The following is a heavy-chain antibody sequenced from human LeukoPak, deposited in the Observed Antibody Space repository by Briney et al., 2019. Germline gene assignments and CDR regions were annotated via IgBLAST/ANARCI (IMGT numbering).Heavy chain of an antibody. CDR3: ARAHSSGWSLAKVDY. D-gene: IGHD6-19*01. J-gene: IGHJ4*02. V-gene: IGHV1-18*01. CDR2: ISPYNGDT. CDR1: GYTFSTYG. Sequence: ASVKVSCKASGYTFSTYGITWVRQAPGQGLEWMGWISPYNGDTNYAQKLQGRVTMTTDTSTSTAYMELRSLRSDDTAMYYCARAHSSGWSLAKVDYWGQGTLVTVSS.